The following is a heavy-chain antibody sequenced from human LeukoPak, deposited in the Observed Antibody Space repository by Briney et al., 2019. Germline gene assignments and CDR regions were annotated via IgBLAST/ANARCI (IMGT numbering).Heavy chain of an antibody. D-gene: IGHD2-15*01. V-gene: IGHV1-18*01. CDR2: IRVFNGHT. J-gene: IGHJ4*02. CDR1: GYIFIAYS. Sequence: ASVKVSCRTSGYIFIAYSLTWARKAPGQGREWMGWIRVFNGHTDYAQKLQGRLNLTVDTSTGTAYMELANLTSDDTAVYYCARGGGGSPWLDFWGQGSQVIVSS. CDR3: ARGGGGSPWLDF.